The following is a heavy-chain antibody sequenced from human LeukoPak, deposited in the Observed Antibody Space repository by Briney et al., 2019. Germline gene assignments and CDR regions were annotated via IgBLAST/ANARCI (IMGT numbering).Heavy chain of an antibody. Sequence: SETLSLTCTVSGDSISTYYWSWIRQPPGKGLEWIGYIYYSGSTYDNPSLKSRVTISVDTSKNQFSLKLSSVTAADTAVYYCARLTTVTTYYFDYWGQGTLVTVSS. CDR2: IYYSGST. V-gene: IGHV4-30-4*01. CDR1: GDSISTYY. J-gene: IGHJ4*02. CDR3: ARLTTVTTYYFDY. D-gene: IGHD4-17*01.